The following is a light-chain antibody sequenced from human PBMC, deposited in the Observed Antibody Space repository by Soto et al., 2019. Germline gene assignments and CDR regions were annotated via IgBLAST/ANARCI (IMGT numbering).Light chain of an antibody. Sequence: QSVLTQPPSASGTPGPRVTISCSGSSSNIGGYTVNWYQHLPGTAPKLLIYNNNQRPSGVPDRFSGSKSGTSASLAISGLQSEDEADYYCAAWDDSLNGVVFGGGTKLTVL. CDR3: AAWDDSLNGVV. J-gene: IGLJ2*01. V-gene: IGLV1-44*01. CDR2: NNN. CDR1: SSNIGGYT.